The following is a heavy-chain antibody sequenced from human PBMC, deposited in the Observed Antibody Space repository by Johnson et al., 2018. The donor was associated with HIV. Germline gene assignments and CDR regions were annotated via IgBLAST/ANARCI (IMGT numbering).Heavy chain of an antibody. D-gene: IGHD6-6*01. CDR3: AAAEYDAFDI. CDR1: GFTFSSYG. J-gene: IGHJ3*02. Sequence: VQLVESGGGVVQPGGSLRLSCAASGFTFSSYGMHWVRQAPGKGLEWVAFIRYDGSNKYYADSVKGRFTISRDNSKNTLYLQMNSLRAEDTAVYYCAAAEYDAFDIWGQGTLVTV. CDR2: IRYDGSNK. V-gene: IGHV3-30*02.